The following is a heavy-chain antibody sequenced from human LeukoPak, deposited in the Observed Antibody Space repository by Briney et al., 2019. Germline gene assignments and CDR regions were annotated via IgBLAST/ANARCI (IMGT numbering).Heavy chain of an antibody. V-gene: IGHV3-23*01. Sequence: GGSLRLSCAASGFTFSSYAMSWVRQAPGKGLEWVSAISGSGGSTYYADSVKGRFTISRDNSKNTLYLQMNSLSAEDTAVYYCAKFLPTHIVVANYYFDYWGQGTLVTVSS. CDR2: ISGSGGST. CDR3: AKFLPTHIVVANYYFDY. CDR1: GFTFSSYA. D-gene: IGHD2-21*01. J-gene: IGHJ4*02.